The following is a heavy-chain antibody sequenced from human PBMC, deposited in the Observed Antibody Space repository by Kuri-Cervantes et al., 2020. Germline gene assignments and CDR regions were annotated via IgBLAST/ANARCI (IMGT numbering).Heavy chain of an antibody. Sequence: ASVKVSCKAFEYTFTSYNIHWVRQATGQGLEWMGWMNPNSGNRVSAQKFQGRLTMTRNTSISTAYMELSSLRSEDTAVYYCATGAQWLAPHWGQGTLVTVSS. V-gene: IGHV1-8*01. CDR2: MNPNSGNR. CDR1: EYTFTSYN. D-gene: IGHD6-19*01. J-gene: IGHJ4*02. CDR3: ATGAQWLAPH.